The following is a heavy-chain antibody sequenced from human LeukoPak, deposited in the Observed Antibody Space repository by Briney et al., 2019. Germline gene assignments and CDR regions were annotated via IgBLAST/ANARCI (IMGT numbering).Heavy chain of an antibody. D-gene: IGHD3-22*01. V-gene: IGHV4-39*07. CDR3: ARADFMYYYDSSGYYPFDY. CDR2: IYYSGST. Sequence: SETLSLTCTVSGGSISSSSYYWGWIRQPPGKGLEWIGSIYYSGSTNYNPPLKSRVTISVDTSKNQFSLKLSSVTAADTAVYYCARADFMYYYDSSGYYPFDYWGQGTLVTVSS. J-gene: IGHJ4*02. CDR1: GGSISSSSYY.